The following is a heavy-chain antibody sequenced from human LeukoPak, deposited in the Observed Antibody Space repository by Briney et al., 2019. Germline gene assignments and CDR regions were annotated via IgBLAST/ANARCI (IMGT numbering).Heavy chain of an antibody. J-gene: IGHJ1*01. CDR3: ARGYCGGDCYGD. D-gene: IGHD2-21*02. Sequence: GGSLRLSCVASGFIFSSYSMNWVRQAPGKGLEYVSSISSSSSHIYYADSVKGRFTISRDNTKSSLYLQMNSLRAEDMAVYYCARGYCGGDCYGDWGQGTLVTVSS. CDR1: GFIFSSYS. V-gene: IGHV3-21*01. CDR2: ISSSSSHI.